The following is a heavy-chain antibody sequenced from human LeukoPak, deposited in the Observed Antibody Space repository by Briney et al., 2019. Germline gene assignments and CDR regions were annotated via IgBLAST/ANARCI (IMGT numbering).Heavy chain of an antibody. CDR3: ARVVRAAAGTNFDY. Sequence: SVKVSCKASGGTFSSYAISWVRQAPGQGLEWMGGIIPIFGTANYAQKFQGRVTITADKSTSTAYMELSSLRSEDTAVYYCARVVRAAAGTNFDYWGQGTWSPSPQ. CDR1: GGTFSSYA. J-gene: IGHJ4*02. CDR2: IIPIFGTA. D-gene: IGHD6-13*01. V-gene: IGHV1-69*06.